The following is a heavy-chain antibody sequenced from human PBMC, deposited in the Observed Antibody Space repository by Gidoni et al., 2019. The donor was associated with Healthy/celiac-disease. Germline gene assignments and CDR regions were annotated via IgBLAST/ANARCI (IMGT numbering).Heavy chain of an antibody. CDR3: ARAGIAADAFDI. Sequence: QVQLVQSGAEVQKPGASVKVSCKASGYTCTSYDINWVRQSTGQGLEWMGWMNPNSGNTGYAQKFQGRVTMTRNTSISTAYMELSSLRSEDTAVYYCARAGIAADAFDIWGQGTMVTVSS. CDR2: MNPNSGNT. J-gene: IGHJ3*02. D-gene: IGHD6-13*01. CDR1: GYTCTSYD. V-gene: IGHV1-8*01.